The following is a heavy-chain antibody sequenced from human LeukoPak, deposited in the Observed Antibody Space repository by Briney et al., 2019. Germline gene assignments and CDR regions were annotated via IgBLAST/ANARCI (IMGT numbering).Heavy chain of an antibody. Sequence: GGSLRLSCAASGFTLSNYWMSWVRQAPGKGLEWVANIKQDGSEKYYVDSVKGRFTISRDNAKNSLYLQMNSLRAEDTAVYYCARLDSSGWYPAEYFQHWGQGTLVTVSS. CDR2: IKQDGSEK. V-gene: IGHV3-7*01. D-gene: IGHD6-19*01. CDR3: ARLDSSGWYPAEYFQH. J-gene: IGHJ1*01. CDR1: GFTLSNYW.